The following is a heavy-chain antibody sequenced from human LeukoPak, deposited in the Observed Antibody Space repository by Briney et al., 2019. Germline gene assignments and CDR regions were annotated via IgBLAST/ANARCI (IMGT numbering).Heavy chain of an antibody. V-gene: IGHV4-59*01. CDR1: GGSITSYY. D-gene: IGHD1-7*01. CDR2: IYYIGST. Sequence: PSETLSLTCTVSGGSITSYYGSWIRQPPEQGLEWMGYIYYIGSTTNNPSLKSRVTISVDTSKNQFSLKLSSVTAADTAVYYCARAAAWSENYYWYFDLWGRGTLVTVSS. CDR3: ARAAAWSENYYWYFDL. J-gene: IGHJ2*01.